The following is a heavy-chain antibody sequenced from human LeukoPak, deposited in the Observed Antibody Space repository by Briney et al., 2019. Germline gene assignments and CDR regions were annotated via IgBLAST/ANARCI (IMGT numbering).Heavy chain of an antibody. CDR1: GYTFTSYD. CDR2: MNPNSGNT. D-gene: IGHD3-9*01. CDR3: ARDPYDILTGYYTPFDY. J-gene: IGHJ4*02. V-gene: IGHV1-8*01. Sequence: ASVKVSCKASGYTFTSYDINWVRQATGQGLEWMGWMNPNSGNTGYVQKFQGRVTMTRNTSISTAYMELSSLRAEGTAVYYCARDPYDILTGYYTPFDYWGQGTLVTVSS.